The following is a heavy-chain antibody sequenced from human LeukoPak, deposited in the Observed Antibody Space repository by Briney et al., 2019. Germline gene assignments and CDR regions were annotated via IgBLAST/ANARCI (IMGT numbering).Heavy chain of an antibody. CDR3: ARHNTGYSDSSGGYYFDY. CDR1: GFTVSSHY. D-gene: IGHD6-19*01. Sequence: GGSLRLSCAASGFTVSSHYMSWVRQAPGKGLEWVSVIYSGGSTYYADSVKGRFTISRDNSKNTLYLQMNSLRAEDTAVYYCARHNTGYSDSSGGYYFDYWGQGTLVTVSS. J-gene: IGHJ4*02. V-gene: IGHV3-66*04. CDR2: IYSGGST.